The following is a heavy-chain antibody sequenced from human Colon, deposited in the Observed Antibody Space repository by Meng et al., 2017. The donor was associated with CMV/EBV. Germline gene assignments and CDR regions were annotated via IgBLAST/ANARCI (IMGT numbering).Heavy chain of an antibody. D-gene: IGHD1-26*01. J-gene: IGHJ4*02. CDR3: ARAGHSGSYLPGLFDY. CDR1: GFTFDDYA. V-gene: IGHV3-20*04. CDR2: INWNGKTS. Sequence: GGSLRLSCAGSGFTFDDYAIHWVRQVPGKGLEWVSTINWNGKTSGHADSVQGRFTISRDNARNSLYLEMNFLRADDTAFYYCARAGHSGSYLPGLFDYWGQGVLVTVSS.